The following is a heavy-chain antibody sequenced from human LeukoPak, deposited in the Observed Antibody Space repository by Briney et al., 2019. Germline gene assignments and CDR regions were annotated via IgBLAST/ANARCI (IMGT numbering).Heavy chain of an antibody. CDR1: GGSFSCYY. D-gene: IGHD6-19*01. CDR2: INHSGST. CDR3: AVAGTNLSTDY. J-gene: IGHJ4*02. V-gene: IGHV4-34*01. Sequence: SETLSLNCAVYGGSFSCYYGSWIRQPPGKGLEWIGEINHSGSTNYNPSLKSRVTVSVDTSKNQFSLKLSSVTAADTAVYYCAVAGTNLSTDYWGQGTLVTVSS.